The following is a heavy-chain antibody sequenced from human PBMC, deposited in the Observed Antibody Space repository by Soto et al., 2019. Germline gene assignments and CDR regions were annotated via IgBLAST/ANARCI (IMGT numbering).Heavy chain of an antibody. V-gene: IGHV3-43*01. CDR1: GFTFDDYT. CDR2: ISWDGGST. J-gene: IGHJ6*02. D-gene: IGHD6-6*01. CDR3: AKGSSSSHYYYYYGMDV. Sequence: PGGSLRLSCAASGFTFDDYTMHWVRQAPGKGLEWVSLISWDGGSTYYADSVKGRFTISRDNSKNSLYLQMNSLRTEDTALYYCAKGSSSSHYYYYYGMDVWDQGTTVTVSS.